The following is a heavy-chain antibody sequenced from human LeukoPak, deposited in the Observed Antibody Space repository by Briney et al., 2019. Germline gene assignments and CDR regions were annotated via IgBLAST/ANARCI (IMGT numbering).Heavy chain of an antibody. V-gene: IGHV3-23*01. CDR1: GFTFNSYA. CDR2: ISASGGST. D-gene: IGHD3-16*01. J-gene: IGHJ4*02. Sequence: GGSLRLSCAASGFTFNSYAMSWVRQAPGKGLKWVSIISASGGSTYYADSVKGRFTISRDNSKNTLYLQMNSLRAEDTAVYYCATQGGNFDYWGQGTLVTVSS. CDR3: ATQGGNFDY.